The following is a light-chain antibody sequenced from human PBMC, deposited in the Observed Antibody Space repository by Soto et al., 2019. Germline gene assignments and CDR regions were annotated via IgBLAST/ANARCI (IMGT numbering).Light chain of an antibody. V-gene: IGKV1-5*03. Sequence: DIQMTQSPSTLSASVGDRVTITCRASQSISSWLAWYQQKPGKAPKLLIYKASSLESGVPSRFSGSGSGTEFTLTISSLQPDDFATYYCQQYNSSVGGGTKVDIK. CDR2: KAS. J-gene: IGKJ4*01. CDR1: QSISSW. CDR3: QQYNSS.